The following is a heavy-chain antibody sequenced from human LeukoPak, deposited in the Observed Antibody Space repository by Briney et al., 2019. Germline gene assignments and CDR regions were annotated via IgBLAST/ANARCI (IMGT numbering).Heavy chain of an antibody. CDR3: ASVRVGYSYGSDYYGMDV. Sequence: GGSLRLSCAASGFTFSSYSMNWVRQAPGKGLEWVSFISSSSSYIYYADSVKGRFTISRDSAKNSLYLQMNSLRAEDTAVYYCASVRVGYSYGSDYYGMDVWGQGTTVTVSS. CDR2: ISSSSSYI. J-gene: IGHJ6*02. V-gene: IGHV3-21*01. CDR1: GFTFSSYS. D-gene: IGHD5-18*01.